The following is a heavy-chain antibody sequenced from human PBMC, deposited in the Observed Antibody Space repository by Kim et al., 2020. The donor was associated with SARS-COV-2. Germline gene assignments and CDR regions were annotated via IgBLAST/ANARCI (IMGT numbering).Heavy chain of an antibody. CDR1: GFTFSSYG. D-gene: IGHD3-10*01. CDR2: ISYDGSNK. J-gene: IGHJ4*02. CDR3: AKDQKIDELLWFGELVS. Sequence: GGSLRLSCAASGFTFSSYGMHWVRQAPGKGLEWVAVISYDGSNKYFADSVKGRFTISRDNSKNTLYLQMNSLRAEDTAVYYCAKDQKIDELLWFGELVSWGQGTLVTVSS. V-gene: IGHV3-30*18.